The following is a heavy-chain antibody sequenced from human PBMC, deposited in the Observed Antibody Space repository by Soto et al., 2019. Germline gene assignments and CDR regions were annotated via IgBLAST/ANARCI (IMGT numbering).Heavy chain of an antibody. J-gene: IGHJ2*01. CDR1: GGSISGGVYY. D-gene: IGHD4-17*01. Sequence: SETLSLTCTVSGGSISGGVYYWSWIRHPPGKGLEWIGYIFDSGSTYYNPSLKSRVTISVDTSKNQFSLRLSSVTAADTAVYYCAREIIPLTTDWYFDLWGRGTLVTVSS. CDR2: IFDSGST. CDR3: AREIIPLTTDWYFDL. V-gene: IGHV4-30-4*01.